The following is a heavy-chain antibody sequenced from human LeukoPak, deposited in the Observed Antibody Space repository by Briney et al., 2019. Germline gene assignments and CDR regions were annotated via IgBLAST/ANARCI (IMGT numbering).Heavy chain of an antibody. CDR3: AKIGNSWYNDY. V-gene: IGHV3-21*04. D-gene: IGHD6-13*01. CDR2: ISSSGSYI. Sequence: GGSLRLSCAASGFTFSGYSMNWVRQAPGKGLEWVSSISSSGSYIYYADSVKGRFTISRDNSKNTLYLQMNSLRAEDTAIYYCAKIGNSWYNDYWGQGTLVTVSS. CDR1: GFTFSGYS. J-gene: IGHJ4*02.